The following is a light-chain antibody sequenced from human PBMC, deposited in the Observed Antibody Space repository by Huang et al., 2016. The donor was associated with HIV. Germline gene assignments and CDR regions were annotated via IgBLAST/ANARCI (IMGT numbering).Light chain of an antibody. Sequence: EIVMTQSPATLSVSPGERATLSCRASQNIGGSLAWYQKKPGQAPRLLIYEASTRDTGIPARFSGSESGTDFTVTISSLQSEDFAVYYCQQYNDWSAVTFGGGTKVEI. CDR2: EAS. CDR3: QQYNDWSAVT. CDR1: QNIGGS. V-gene: IGKV3-15*01. J-gene: IGKJ4*01.